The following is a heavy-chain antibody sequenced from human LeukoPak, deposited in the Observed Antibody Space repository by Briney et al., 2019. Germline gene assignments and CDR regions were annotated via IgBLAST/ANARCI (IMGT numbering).Heavy chain of an antibody. CDR3: ARASVYYYGSGRERNWFDP. D-gene: IGHD3-10*01. CDR2: FSGSGGST. J-gene: IGHJ5*02. Sequence: GGSLRLSCAASGFTFSSYAMSWVRQAPGKGLEWVSAFSGSGGSTYYADSVKGRFTISRDNAKNSLYLQMNSLRAEDTAVYYCARASVYYYGSGRERNWFDPWGQGTLVTVSS. V-gene: IGHV3-23*01. CDR1: GFTFSSYA.